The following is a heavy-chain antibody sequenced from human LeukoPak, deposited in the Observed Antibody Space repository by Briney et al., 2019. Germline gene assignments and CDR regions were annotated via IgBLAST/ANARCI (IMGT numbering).Heavy chain of an antibody. CDR2: IYYSGST. V-gene: IGHV4-39*07. J-gene: IGHJ5*02. CDR1: GGSISSSSYY. CDR3: ARVPGVYYDILTGYGSGWFDP. D-gene: IGHD3-9*01. Sequence: SETLSLTCTVSGGSISSSSYYWGWIRQPPGKGLEWIGSIYYSGSTYYNPSLKSRVTISVDTSKNQFSLSLRSLTAADTAVYYCARVPGVYYDILTGYGSGWFDPWGQGTLVTVSS.